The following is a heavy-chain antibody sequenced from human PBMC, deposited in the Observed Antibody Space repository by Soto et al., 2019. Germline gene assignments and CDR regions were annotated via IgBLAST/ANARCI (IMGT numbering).Heavy chain of an antibody. CDR2: ISSSSSTI. CDR3: ARAKSAATDYYYGMDV. Sequence: GGSLRLSCAASGFTFSSYSMNWVRQAPGKGLEWVSYISSSSSTIYYADSVKGRFTISRDNAKNSLYLQMNSLRDEDTAVYYCARAKSAATDYYYGMDVWGQGTTVTVSS. V-gene: IGHV3-48*02. J-gene: IGHJ6*02. CDR1: GFTFSSYS. D-gene: IGHD2-15*01.